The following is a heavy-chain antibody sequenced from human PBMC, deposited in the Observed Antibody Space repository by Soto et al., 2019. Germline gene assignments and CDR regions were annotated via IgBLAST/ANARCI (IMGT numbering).Heavy chain of an antibody. D-gene: IGHD6-13*01. CDR3: ARMMAASGTAFDY. V-gene: IGHV5-51*01. CDR2: IYPGDSDT. CDR1: GYSFISSW. Sequence: GECLKISCQASGYSFISSWIGWVRQMPGKGLEWMGIIYPGDSDTRYSPSFQGQVTISADKSTSTAYLQWSSLKASDTATYYCARMMAASGTAFDYWGQGALVTVSS. J-gene: IGHJ4*02.